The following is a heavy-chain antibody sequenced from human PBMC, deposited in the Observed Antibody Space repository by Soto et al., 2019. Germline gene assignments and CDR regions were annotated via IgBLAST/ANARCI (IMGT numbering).Heavy chain of an antibody. V-gene: IGHV4-30-2*01. CDR2: IYHSGST. CDR3: ARVNRGITYYYGMDV. J-gene: IGHJ6*02. D-gene: IGHD2-15*01. CDR1: GGSISSGGYS. Sequence: PSETLSLTCAVSGGSISSGGYSWSWIRQPPGKGLEWIGYIYHSGSTYYNPSLKSRVTISVDRSKNQFSLKLSSVTAADTAVYYCARVNRGITYYYGMDVWGQGTTDTVS.